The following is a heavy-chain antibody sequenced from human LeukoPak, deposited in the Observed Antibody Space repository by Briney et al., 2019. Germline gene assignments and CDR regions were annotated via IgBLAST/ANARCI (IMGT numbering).Heavy chain of an antibody. J-gene: IGHJ4*02. V-gene: IGHV3-74*01. Sequence: GGSLRLSCAASGFTFGDYWIHWVRQAPGKGLVWVSLIHSDGGTTNYADSVKGRFTMSRDNAKNMVYLQMNSLRVEDTAVYYCARDIYSIAEWGQGTLVTVSS. CDR3: ARDIYSIAE. CDR1: GFTFGDYW. D-gene: IGHD3-3*02. CDR2: IHSDGGTT.